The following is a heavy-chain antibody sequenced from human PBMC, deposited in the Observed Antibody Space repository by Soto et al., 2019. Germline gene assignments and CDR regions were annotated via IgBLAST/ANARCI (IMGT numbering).Heavy chain of an antibody. CDR2: IIPVFGTT. D-gene: IGHD3-16*01. CDR1: GGLFSSFA. V-gene: IGHV1-69*13. J-gene: IGHJ4*02. CDR3: ARGGGPYAWFNEF. Sequence: SVKVSCKDSGGLFSSFAISWVRQAPGQGLEWMGGIIPVFGTTNYAQKFQGRVTITADESTNTAYMELSSLTSDDTAMYLGARGGGPYAWFNEFWGQGTQVTVSS.